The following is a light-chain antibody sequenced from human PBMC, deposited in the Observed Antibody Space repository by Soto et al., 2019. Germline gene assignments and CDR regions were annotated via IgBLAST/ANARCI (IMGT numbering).Light chain of an antibody. CDR1: TSNVGINT. J-gene: IGLJ3*02. V-gene: IGLV1-44*01. CDR3: AAWDDSLSGLL. CDR2: AND. Sequence: QSVLTQPPSTSATPGQRVTISCSGSTSNVGINTVNWYQQVPGTAPRLLIYANDQRPSGVPVRFSGSKSGTSASLAIGGLQSEDEADYFCAAWDDSLSGLLFGGGTKLTVL.